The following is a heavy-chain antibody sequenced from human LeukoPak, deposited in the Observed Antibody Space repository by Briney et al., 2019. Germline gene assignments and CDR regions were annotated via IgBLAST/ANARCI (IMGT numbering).Heavy chain of an antibody. CDR2: INPSGGST. V-gene: IGHV1-46*01. D-gene: IGHD2-2*01. Sequence: ASVKVSCKASGYTFTSYYMHWVRQAPGQGLEWMGLINPSGGSTSYAQKFQGRVTMTRDMSTSTVYMELSSLRSEDTAVYYCARGYCSSTSCYVGEGYFDYWGQGTLVTVSS. CDR1: GYTFTSYY. J-gene: IGHJ4*02. CDR3: ARGYCSSTSCYVGEGYFDY.